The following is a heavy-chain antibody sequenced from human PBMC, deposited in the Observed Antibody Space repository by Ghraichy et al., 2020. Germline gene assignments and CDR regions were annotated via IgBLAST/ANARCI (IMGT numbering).Heavy chain of an antibody. J-gene: IGHJ4*02. CDR2: IRNDGKNK. V-gene: IGHV3-30*02. CDR3: AKDSLPYGDYAYYFDY. Sequence: GGSLRLSCAASRFTFTNYGMHWVRQAPGKGLEWVTFIRNDGKNKYYADSVKGRFIISRDNSENTLYLQMNSLRAEDTAVYYCAKDSLPYGDYAYYFDYWGQGTLVTVSS. D-gene: IGHD4-17*01. CDR1: RFTFTNYG.